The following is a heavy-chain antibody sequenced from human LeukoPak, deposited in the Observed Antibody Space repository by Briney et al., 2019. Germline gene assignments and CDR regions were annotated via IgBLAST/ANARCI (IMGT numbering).Heavy chain of an antibody. D-gene: IGHD2-2*01. CDR2: IWYDGSNK. Sequence: TGGSLRLSCAASGFTFSSYGMHWVRQAPGKGLEWVAVIWYDGSNKYYADSVKGRFTISRDNSKNTLYLQMNSLRAEDTAVYYCARDWGYCSGTSCHVFDYWGQGTLVTVSS. J-gene: IGHJ4*02. V-gene: IGHV3-33*01. CDR3: ARDWGYCSGTSCHVFDY. CDR1: GFTFSSYG.